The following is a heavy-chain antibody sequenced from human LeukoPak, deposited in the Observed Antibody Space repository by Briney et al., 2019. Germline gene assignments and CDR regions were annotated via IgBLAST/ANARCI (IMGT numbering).Heavy chain of an antibody. CDR1: GYTFTSYG. CDR3: AGMRTIVGATAWFDP. CDR2: ISAYNGNT. J-gene: IGHJ5*02. Sequence: GASVKVSCKASGYTFTSYGISWVRQAPGQGLEWMEWISAYNGNTNYAQKLQGRVTMTTDTSTSTAYMELRSLRSDDTAVYYCAGMRTIVGATAWFDPWGQGTLVTVSS. D-gene: IGHD1-26*01. V-gene: IGHV1-18*01.